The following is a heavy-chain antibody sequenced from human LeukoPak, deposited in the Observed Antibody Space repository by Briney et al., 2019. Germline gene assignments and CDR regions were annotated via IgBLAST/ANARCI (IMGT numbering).Heavy chain of an antibody. CDR2: INGGGTT. J-gene: IGHJ4*02. D-gene: IGHD3-16*02. Sequence: PGVSLRLSCAASEFTFTYYAMSWVRQAPGKGLEWVSGINGGGTTFYAESVRGRFTISRDNSKNTVYLQMSSLRVEDTAIYYCAKGRTVTETSFDYWGQGTLVTISS. V-gene: IGHV3-23*01. CDR3: AKGRTVTETSFDY. CDR1: EFTFTYYA.